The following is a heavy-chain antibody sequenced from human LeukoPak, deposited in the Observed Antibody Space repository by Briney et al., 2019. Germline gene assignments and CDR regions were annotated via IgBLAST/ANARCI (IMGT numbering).Heavy chain of an antibody. J-gene: IGHJ5*02. CDR1: GFTFGSYA. CDR2: ISGSGSAT. V-gene: IGHV3-23*01. Sequence: GGSLRLSCAASGFTFGSYAMTWVRQAPGKGLEWVSAISGSGSATYYADSVKGRFTISRDNSRNTLFLQMSSLRGDDTAVYYCARTKAPPDPWAWFDPWGQGTLVTV. D-gene: IGHD1-1*01. CDR3: ARTKAPPDPWAWFDP.